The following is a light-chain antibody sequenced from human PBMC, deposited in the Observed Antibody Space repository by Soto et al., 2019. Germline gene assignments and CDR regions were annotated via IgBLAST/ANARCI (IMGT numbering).Light chain of an antibody. CDR2: DAS. Sequence: DIQMTQSPSTLSASVGDRVTITCRASQSISSWLAWYQQKPGKAPKPLIYDASSLESGVTSSFSGSGSGTEFTRTISSRQPDDFATYYSQQYNSYSGTVGQGTKVEIK. CDR3: QQYNSYSGT. J-gene: IGKJ1*01. CDR1: QSISSW. V-gene: IGKV1-5*01.